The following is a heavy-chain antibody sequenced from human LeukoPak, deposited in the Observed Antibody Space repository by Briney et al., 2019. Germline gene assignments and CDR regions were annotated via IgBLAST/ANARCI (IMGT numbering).Heavy chain of an antibody. CDR2: IYYSGST. Sequence: SETLSLTCTVSGGSISSYYWSWIRQPAGKGLEWIGYIYYSGSTNYNPSLKSRVTISVDTSKNQFSLKLSSVTAADTAVYYCARVNTQGVPSPWGQGILVTVSS. D-gene: IGHD2-15*01. J-gene: IGHJ5*02. CDR1: GGSISSYY. CDR3: ARVNTQGVPSP. V-gene: IGHV4-59*08.